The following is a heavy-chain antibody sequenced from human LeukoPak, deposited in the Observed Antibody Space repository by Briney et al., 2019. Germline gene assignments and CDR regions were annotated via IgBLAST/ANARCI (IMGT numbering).Heavy chain of an antibody. CDR1: GFTFSSYA. CDR3: AKDSDYYYDSSGYYPD. D-gene: IGHD3-22*01. V-gene: IGHV3-23*01. CDR2: ISGSGGST. Sequence: GGSLRLSCAAFGFTFSSYAMSWVRQAPGKGLEWVSAISGSGGSTYYADSVKGRFTISRDNSKNTLYLQMNSLRAEDTAVYYCAKDSDYYYDSSGYYPDWGQGTLVTVSS. J-gene: IGHJ4*02.